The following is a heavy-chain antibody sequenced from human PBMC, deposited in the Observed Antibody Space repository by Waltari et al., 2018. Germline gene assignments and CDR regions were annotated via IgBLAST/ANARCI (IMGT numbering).Heavy chain of an antibody. CDR2: INHSGST. Sequence: QVQLQQWGAGLLKPSETLSLTCAVYGGSFSGYYWGWIRQPHGKGMEWIGEINHSGSTNYNPSLKSRVTISVDTSKNQFSLKLSSVTAADTAVYYCARGRTPGIAAAGTLGRYYFDYWGQGTLVTVSS. CDR3: ARGRTPGIAAAGTLGRYYFDY. D-gene: IGHD6-13*01. J-gene: IGHJ4*02. V-gene: IGHV4-34*01. CDR1: GGSFSGYY.